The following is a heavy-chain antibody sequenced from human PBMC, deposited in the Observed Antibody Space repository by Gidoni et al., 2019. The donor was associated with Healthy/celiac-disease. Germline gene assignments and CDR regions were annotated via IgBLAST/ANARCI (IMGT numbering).Heavy chain of an antibody. CDR3: TRPLFYSNSPPPSYYMDV. CDR2: IRSKANSYAT. V-gene: IGHV3-73*02. D-gene: IGHD4-4*01. Sequence: EVQLVESGGGLVQPGGSLKLSCAASGFTFRGSAMHRVRQAPGKGLEWVGRIRSKANSYATAYAASVKGRFTISRDDSKNTAYLQMNSLKTEDTAVYYCTRPLFYSNSPPPSYYMDVWGKGTTVTVSS. J-gene: IGHJ6*03. CDR1: GFTFRGSA.